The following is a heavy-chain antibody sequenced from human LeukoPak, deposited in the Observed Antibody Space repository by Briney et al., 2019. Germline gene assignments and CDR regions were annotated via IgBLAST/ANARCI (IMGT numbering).Heavy chain of an antibody. D-gene: IGHD1-1*01. CDR1: GYTFTGYY. CDR3: ARANENYFDY. CDR2: IIPNNGGT. J-gene: IGHJ4*02. Sequence: ASVKVSCKTSGYTFTGYYMHWVRQAPGQGLEWTGWIIPNNGGTNYAQKFQGRVTMTRDTSISTAFMELSRLRSDDTAIYYCARANENYFDYWGQGTLVTVSS. V-gene: IGHV1-2*02.